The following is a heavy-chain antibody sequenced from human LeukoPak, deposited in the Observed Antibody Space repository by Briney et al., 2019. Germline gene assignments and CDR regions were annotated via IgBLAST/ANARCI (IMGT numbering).Heavy chain of an antibody. Sequence: GGSLKLSCATSGFTFNGSALHWVRQASGQGLEWVGRIRSKAHRYATAYAASVKGRFTVSKDDSKNMAYLQMNSLKTEDTAIYYCTRRHYGDYVVDNWGQGTLVTVSS. CDR3: TRRHYGDYVVDN. D-gene: IGHD4-17*01. J-gene: IGHJ4*02. CDR2: IRSKAHRYAT. V-gene: IGHV3-73*01. CDR1: GFTFNGSA.